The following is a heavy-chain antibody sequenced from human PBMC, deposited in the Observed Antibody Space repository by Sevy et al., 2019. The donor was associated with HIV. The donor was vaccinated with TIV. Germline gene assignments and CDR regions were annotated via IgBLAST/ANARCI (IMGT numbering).Heavy chain of an antibody. Sequence: GSLRLSCAASGFTFSSYAMHWVRQAPGKGLEWVAVISYDGSNKYYADSVKGRFTISRDNSKNTLYLQMNSLRAEDTAVYYCARGYCSSTSCYPFYSYGMDVWGQGTTVTVSS. V-gene: IGHV3-30*04. J-gene: IGHJ6*02. CDR3: ARGYCSSTSCYPFYSYGMDV. CDR1: GFTFSSYA. CDR2: ISYDGSNK. D-gene: IGHD2-2*01.